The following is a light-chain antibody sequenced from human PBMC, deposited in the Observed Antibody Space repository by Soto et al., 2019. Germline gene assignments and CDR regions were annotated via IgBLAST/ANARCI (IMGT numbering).Light chain of an antibody. CDR1: QSVSSSY. V-gene: IGKV3-20*01. CDR3: QQYGSSPLT. Sequence: EIVLTQSPGTLSLSPGERATLSCRASQSVSSSYLSWYQQKPGQAPRLLIYGASSRATGIPERFSGSGSGTDFTITISRLEPEDFAVYYCQQYGSSPLTFGGGTKVEIK. CDR2: GAS. J-gene: IGKJ4*01.